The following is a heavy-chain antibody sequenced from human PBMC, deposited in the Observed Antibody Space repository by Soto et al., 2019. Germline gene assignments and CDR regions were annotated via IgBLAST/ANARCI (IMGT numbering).Heavy chain of an antibody. CDR3: ARSLFLASTGIEPFDF. J-gene: IGHJ4*02. D-gene: IGHD6-13*01. CDR1: GFTFSSYA. V-gene: IGHV3-23*01. CDR2: ISGGGNDA. Sequence: GGSLRLSYAASGFTFSSYAMSWVRPAPGKGLEWVSSISGGGNDAYYADSVKGRFTISRDNSRNTLYLQMNSLRADDTAVHYCARSLFLASTGIEPFDFWGQGTLVTVSS.